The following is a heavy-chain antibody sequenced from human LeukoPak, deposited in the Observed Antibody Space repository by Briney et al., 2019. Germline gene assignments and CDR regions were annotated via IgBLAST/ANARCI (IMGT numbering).Heavy chain of an antibody. CDR1: GFTFSSFA. Sequence: GGSLRLSCAASGFTFSSFAMSWVRPAPGKGLQWVSVISGSGDSTYYADSVKGRFTISRDNSKNTLFLQVNSLRAEDTAVYYCAREIGDFDYWGQGALVTVSS. J-gene: IGHJ4*02. CDR3: AREIGDFDY. V-gene: IGHV3-23*01. CDR2: ISGSGDST.